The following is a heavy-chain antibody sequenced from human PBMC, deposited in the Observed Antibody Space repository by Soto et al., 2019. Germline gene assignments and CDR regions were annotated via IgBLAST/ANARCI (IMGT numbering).Heavy chain of an antibody. CDR1: GGSVSSGSYY. CDR3: ARITYYYDSSGYSDLYYFDY. V-gene: IGHV4-61*01. CDR2: IYYSGST. J-gene: IGHJ4*02. D-gene: IGHD3-22*01. Sequence: SETLSLTCTVSGGSVSSGSYYWSWIRQPPGKGLEWIGYIYYSGSTNYNPSLKSRVTISVDTSKNQISLKLSSVTAADTAVFYCARITYYYDSSGYSDLYYFDYWGQGTLVTVSS.